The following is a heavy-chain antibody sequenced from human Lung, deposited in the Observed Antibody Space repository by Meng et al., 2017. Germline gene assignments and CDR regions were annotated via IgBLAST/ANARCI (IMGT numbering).Heavy chain of an antibody. V-gene: IGHV3-15*01. CDR3: ATGAAAADH. CDR1: GFSFTDAW. J-gene: IGHJ4*02. CDR2: IKSNSDGGTT. Sequence: EARLLESGGGLVKPGGSLRLSCLASGFSFTDAWMSWVRQAPGKGLEWVGRIKSNSDGGTTDYAAPVKGRFTISRDDSKNTLYLQMNSLITEDTAVYFCATGAAAADHWGQGTLVTVSS. D-gene: IGHD6-13*01.